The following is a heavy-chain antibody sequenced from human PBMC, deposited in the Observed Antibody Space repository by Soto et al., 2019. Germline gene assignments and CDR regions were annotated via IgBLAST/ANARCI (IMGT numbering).Heavy chain of an antibody. D-gene: IGHD2-2*01. CDR2: IIPIFGTA. Sequence: QVQLVQSGAEVKKPGSSVKVSCKASGGTFSSYAISWVRQAPGQGLEWMGGIIPIFGTANYAQKFQGRVTITADESTSTAYMELSSLGSEDTAVYYCARDRGQHQLLVGRDYGMDVWGQGTTVTVSS. J-gene: IGHJ6*02. CDR1: GGTFSSYA. V-gene: IGHV1-69*12. CDR3: ARDRGQHQLLVGRDYGMDV.